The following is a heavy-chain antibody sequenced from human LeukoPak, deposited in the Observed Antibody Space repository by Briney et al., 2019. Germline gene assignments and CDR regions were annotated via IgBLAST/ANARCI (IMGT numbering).Heavy chain of an antibody. CDR1: GFPFSDYY. V-gene: IGHV3-11*01. CDR2: ISSSGGNM. J-gene: IGHJ4*02. CDR3: GRDGSGSPDY. Sequence: NAGGSLRLSCAASGFPFSDYYMSWLRQAPGKGLEWVSYISSSGGNMYYADSVKGRFTISRDNAKNSLYLQMNSLRAEDTAVYYCGRDGSGSPDYWGQGTLVTVSS. D-gene: IGHD5-12*01.